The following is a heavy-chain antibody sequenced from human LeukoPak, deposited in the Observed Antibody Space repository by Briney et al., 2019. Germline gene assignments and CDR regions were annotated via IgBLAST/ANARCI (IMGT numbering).Heavy chain of an antibody. J-gene: IGHJ3*02. CDR2: IYYTGST. CDR3: ARATYFYDSNGDHPSLAHAFDI. V-gene: IGHV4-30-4*01. CDR1: GGSMSSGDYY. D-gene: IGHD3-22*01. Sequence: NPSETLSLTCTVSGGSMSSGDYYWSWIRQPPGKGLEWLGYIYYTGSTYYNPSLKSRVTISVDTSKNQFSLKLSSVTAADTAVYHCARATYFYDSNGDHPSLAHAFDIWGQGTMVTVSS.